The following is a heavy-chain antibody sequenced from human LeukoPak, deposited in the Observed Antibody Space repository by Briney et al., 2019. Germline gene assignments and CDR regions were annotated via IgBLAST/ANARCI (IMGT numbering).Heavy chain of an antibody. J-gene: IGHJ6*03. D-gene: IGHD3-16*02. V-gene: IGHV4-4*07. CDR3: ARDRYNDTKDYYYYMDV. Sequence: SETLSLTCSVSGGSISSYYWSWIRQPAGKGLEWIGRIYTSGSTNYNPSLKSRVTMSVDTSKNQFSLKLSSVTAADTAAYYCARDRYNDTKDYYYYMDVWGKGTTVTVSS. CDR1: GGSISSYY. CDR2: IYTSGST.